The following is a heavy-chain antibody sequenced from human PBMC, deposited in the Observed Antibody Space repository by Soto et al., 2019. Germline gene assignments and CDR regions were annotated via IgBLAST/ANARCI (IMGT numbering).Heavy chain of an antibody. V-gene: IGHV3-48*01. Sequence: EVQLVESGGGLVQPGGSLRLSCAASGFTFSSYSMNWVRQAPGKGLEWVSYISSSSSTIYYADSVKGRFTISRDNAKNSLYLQMNSLRAEDTAVYYCARDGRLEVRQMGMDVWGQGTTVTVSS. CDR1: GFTFSSYS. D-gene: IGHD3-10*01. CDR3: ARDGRLEVRQMGMDV. J-gene: IGHJ6*02. CDR2: ISSSSSTI.